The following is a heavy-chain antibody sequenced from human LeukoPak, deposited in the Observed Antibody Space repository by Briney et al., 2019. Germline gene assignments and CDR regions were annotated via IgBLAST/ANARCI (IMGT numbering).Heavy chain of an antibody. D-gene: IGHD5-12*01. Sequence: GASVKVSCKASGYTFTSYDINWVRQATGQGLEWMGWMNPNSGNTGYAQKFQGRVTMTRNTSISTAYMELSSLRSEDTAVYYCARAKWLRFRQPFDPWGQGTLVTVSP. V-gene: IGHV1-8*01. CDR2: MNPNSGNT. CDR1: GYTFTSYD. J-gene: IGHJ5*02. CDR3: ARAKWLRFRQPFDP.